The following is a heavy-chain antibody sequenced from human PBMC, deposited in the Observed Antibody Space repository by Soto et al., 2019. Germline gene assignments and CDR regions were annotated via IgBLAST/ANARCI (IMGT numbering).Heavy chain of an antibody. CDR2: ISGSGGST. Sequence: EVQLLESGGGLVQPGGSLRLSCAASGFTFSSYAMSWVRQAPGKGLEWVSAISGSGGSTYYADSVKGRFTISRDNSKNTLYLQMNSLIAEDTAVYYCAKGYDYGDFALDFWGQGTLVTVSS. J-gene: IGHJ4*02. V-gene: IGHV3-23*01. CDR1: GFTFSSYA. CDR3: AKGYDYGDFALDF. D-gene: IGHD4-17*01.